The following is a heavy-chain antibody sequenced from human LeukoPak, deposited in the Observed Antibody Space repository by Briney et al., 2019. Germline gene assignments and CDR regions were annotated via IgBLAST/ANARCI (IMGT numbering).Heavy chain of an antibody. CDR1: GFTVSSNY. V-gene: IGHV3-66*01. D-gene: IGHD3-10*01. CDR3: ASMDYYGTGAFDI. Sequence: GGSLRLSCAASGFTVSSNYMSWVRQAPGKGLEWVSVIYSGGSTYYADSVKGRFTISRDNSKNTLYLQMNSLRAEDTAVYYCASMDYYGTGAFDIWGQGTMVTVSS. J-gene: IGHJ3*02. CDR2: IYSGGST.